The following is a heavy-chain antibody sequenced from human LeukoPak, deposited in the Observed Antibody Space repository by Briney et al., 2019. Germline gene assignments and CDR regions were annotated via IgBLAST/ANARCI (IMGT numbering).Heavy chain of an antibody. CDR2: IYPADSDI. D-gene: IGHD2-15*01. J-gene: IGHJ5*02. V-gene: IGHV5-51*01. CDR1: GYSINNYW. CDR3: ARQEYCSGGSCYTWFDP. Sequence: GESLKISCKGSGYSINNYWIGWVRQMPGKGLEWMGTIYPADSDIRYSPSFQGQVTISADKSISTAYLQWSSLKASDTAMYYCARQEYCSGGSCYTWFDPWGQGTLVTVSS.